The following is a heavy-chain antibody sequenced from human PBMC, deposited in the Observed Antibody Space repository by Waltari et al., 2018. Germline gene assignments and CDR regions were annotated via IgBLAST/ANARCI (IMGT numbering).Heavy chain of an antibody. J-gene: IGHJ4*02. Sequence: EVQLVESGGGLVKPGGSLRLSCAASGFTFSTYRMNWVRQAPGKGLEWVSVIYSGGSTYYADSVKGRFTISRDNSKNTLYLQMNSLRAEDTAVYYCAKDRSPTRSGYHCWGQGTLVTVSS. CDR3: AKDRSPTRSGYHC. CDR1: GFTFSTYR. V-gene: IGHV3-23*03. CDR2: IYSGGST. D-gene: IGHD5-12*01.